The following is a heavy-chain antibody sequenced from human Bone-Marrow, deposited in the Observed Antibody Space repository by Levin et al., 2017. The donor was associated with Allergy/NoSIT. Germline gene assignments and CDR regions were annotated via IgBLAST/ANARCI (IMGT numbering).Heavy chain of an antibody. CDR2: MNPNSGNT. CDR1: GYTFTSYD. V-gene: IGHV1-8*01. Sequence: ASVKVSCKASGYTFTSYDINWVRQATGQGLEWMGWMNPNSGNTGYAQKFQGRVTMTRNTSISTAYMELSSLRSEDTAVYYCARDSSPYYYYGMDVWGQGTTVTVSS. CDR3: ARDSSPYYYYGMDV. D-gene: IGHD3-22*01. J-gene: IGHJ6*02.